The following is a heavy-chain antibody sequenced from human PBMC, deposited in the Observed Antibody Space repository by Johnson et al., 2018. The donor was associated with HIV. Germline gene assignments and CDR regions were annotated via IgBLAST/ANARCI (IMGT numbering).Heavy chain of an antibody. J-gene: IGHJ3*02. V-gene: IGHV3-48*01. Sequence: VQLVESGGGLVQPGGSLRLSCAASGFTFSSYSMNWVRQAPGKGLEWVSYISSSSSTIYYADSVKGRFTISRDNAKNSLYLQMNSLRAEDTAVYYCARDTIPLIPSPFDAFDIWGQGTMVTVSS. CDR2: ISSSSSTI. CDR1: GFTFSSYS. D-gene: IGHD3-9*01. CDR3: ARDTIPLIPSPFDAFDI.